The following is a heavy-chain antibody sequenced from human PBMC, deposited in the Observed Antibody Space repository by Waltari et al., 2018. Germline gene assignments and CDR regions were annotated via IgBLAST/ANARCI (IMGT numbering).Heavy chain of an antibody. CDR3: ARDKGAAIVVMGVFDY. D-gene: IGHD2-21*01. J-gene: IGHJ4*02. CDR1: GFTFSSYE. CDR2: ISSSGSRL. V-gene: IGHV3-48*03. Sequence: EVQLMESGGGLVQPGGSLRLSCAASGFTFSSYEMNWVRQAPGKGLEWVSYISSSGSRLYYADSVKGRFTISRDNAKNSLYLQMNSLRTEDTAVYYCARDKGAAIVVMGVFDYWGQGTRVTVSS.